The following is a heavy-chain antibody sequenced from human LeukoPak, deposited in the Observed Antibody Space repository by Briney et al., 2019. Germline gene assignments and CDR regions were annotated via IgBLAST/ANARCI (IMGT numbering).Heavy chain of an antibody. Sequence: PGGSLRLSCAASGFTFSSYSMNWVRQAPGKGLEWVSSISSSSYIYYADSVKGRFTISRDNAKNSLYLQMNSLRAEDTAVYYCARDRPYCSSTSCGYYFDYWGQGTLVTVSS. CDR2: ISSSSYI. D-gene: IGHD2-2*01. CDR1: GFTFSSYS. CDR3: ARDRPYCSSTSCGYYFDY. V-gene: IGHV3-21*01. J-gene: IGHJ4*02.